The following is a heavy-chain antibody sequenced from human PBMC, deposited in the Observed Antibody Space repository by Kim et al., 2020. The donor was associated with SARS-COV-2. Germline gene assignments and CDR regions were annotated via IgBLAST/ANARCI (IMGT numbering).Heavy chain of an antibody. V-gene: IGHV1-46*01. CDR3: ARDDYGGVDP. Sequence: STSYAQKFQGRVTMTRDTSTSTVYMELSSLRSEDTAVYYCARDDYGGVDPWGQGTLVTVSS. D-gene: IGHD4-17*01. J-gene: IGHJ5*02. CDR2: ST.